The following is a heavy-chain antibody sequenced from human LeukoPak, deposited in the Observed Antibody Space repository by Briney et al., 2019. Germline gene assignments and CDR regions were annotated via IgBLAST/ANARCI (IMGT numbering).Heavy chain of an antibody. D-gene: IGHD2-2*02. CDR3: ARSISIVVVPAAIDYFDY. CDR1: GYTFTSYG. Sequence: GASVKVSCKASGYTFTSYGISWVRQAPGQGLDWMGWISAYDGNTNYAQKLLGRVTMTTDTSTSTAYMELRSLRSDDTAVYYCARSISIVVVPAAIDYFDYWGQGTLVTVSS. CDR2: ISAYDGNT. V-gene: IGHV1-18*01. J-gene: IGHJ4*02.